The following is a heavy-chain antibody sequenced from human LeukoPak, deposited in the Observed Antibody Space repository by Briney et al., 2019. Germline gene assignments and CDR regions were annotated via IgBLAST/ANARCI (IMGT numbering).Heavy chain of an antibody. CDR1: GGSISSSSYY. CDR2: IYYSGST. D-gene: IGHD1-26*01. J-gene: IGHJ4*02. V-gene: IGHV4-39*01. CDR3: ASRSGRELYFDY. Sequence: PSETLCLTCTVSGGSISSSSYYWGWIRQPPGKGLEWIGSIYYSGSTYYNPSLKSRVTISVDTSKNQFSLKLSSVTAADTAVYYCASRSGRELYFDYWGQGTLVTVSS.